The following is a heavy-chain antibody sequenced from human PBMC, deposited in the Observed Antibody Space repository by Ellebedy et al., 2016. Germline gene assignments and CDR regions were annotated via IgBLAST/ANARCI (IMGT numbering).Heavy chain of an antibody. CDR3: TSGGGTADY. CDR1: GFTFNTYW. CDR2: IKSNTEGETT. J-gene: IGHJ4*02. V-gene: IGHV3-15*01. Sequence: GESLKISXAASGFTFNTYWFTWVRQAPGKGLEWVGRIKSNTEGETTDYAAPVTGRFSIARDDSKDILYLQMNSLKTEDTAVYYCTSGGGTADYWGQGTLVTVSS. D-gene: IGHD1-1*01.